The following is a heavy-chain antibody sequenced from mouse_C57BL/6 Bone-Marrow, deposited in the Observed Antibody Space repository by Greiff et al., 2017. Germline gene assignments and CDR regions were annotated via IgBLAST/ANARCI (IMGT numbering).Heavy chain of an antibody. V-gene: IGHV1-7*01. CDR3: LTTVVAH. J-gene: IGHJ3*01. CDR2: INPSSGYT. CDR1: GYTFTSYW. Sequence: QVQLQQSGAELAKPGASVKLSCKASGYTFTSYWMHWVKQRPGQGLEWIGYINPSSGYTKYNHKFKDKATLTAAKTASTAYMQLSSLTYEDSAVYYCLTTVVAHWGQGTLVTVSA. D-gene: IGHD1-1*01.